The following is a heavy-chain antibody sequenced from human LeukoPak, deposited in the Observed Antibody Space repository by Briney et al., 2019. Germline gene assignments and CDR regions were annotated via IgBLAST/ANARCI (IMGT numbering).Heavy chain of an antibody. CDR1: GGSFSGYY. V-gene: IGHV4-34*01. D-gene: IGHD5-12*01. J-gene: IGHJ4*02. CDR2: INHSGST. CDR3: ARGRTTLRLFDY. Sequence: SETLSLTCAVYGGSFSGYYWSWIRQPPRKGLEWIGEINHSGSTNYNPSLKSRVTISVDTSKNQFSLKLSSVTAADTAVYYCARGRTTLRLFDYWGQGTLVTVSS.